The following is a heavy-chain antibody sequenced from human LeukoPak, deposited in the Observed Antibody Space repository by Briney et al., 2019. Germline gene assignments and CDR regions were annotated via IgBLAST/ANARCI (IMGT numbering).Heavy chain of an antibody. J-gene: IGHJ5*02. D-gene: IGHD4-23*01. Sequence: GGSLRLSCVASGFTFSSYAMHWVRQAPGKGLEWVALTSDDGVYNYYADSVKGRFTLSRDNSKNTLYLQMNSLRPEDTAIYYCTKGGGISANPLDPWGQGTLVIVSS. CDR3: TKGGGISANPLDP. V-gene: IGHV3-30*18. CDR2: TSDDGVYN. CDR1: GFTFSSYA.